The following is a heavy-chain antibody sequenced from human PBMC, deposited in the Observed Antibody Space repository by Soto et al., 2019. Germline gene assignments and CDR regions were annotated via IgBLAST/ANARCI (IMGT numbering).Heavy chain of an antibody. Sequence: GGSLRLSCAASGFTFSNAWMSWVRQAPGKGLEWVGRIKSKTDGGTTDYAAPVKGRFTISRDDSKNTLYLQMNSLKTEDTAVYYCTTGGDSSGWNFDYWGQGTLVTVSS. D-gene: IGHD6-19*01. CDR1: GFTFSNAW. J-gene: IGHJ4*02. V-gene: IGHV3-15*01. CDR3: TTGGDSSGWNFDY. CDR2: IKSKTDGGTT.